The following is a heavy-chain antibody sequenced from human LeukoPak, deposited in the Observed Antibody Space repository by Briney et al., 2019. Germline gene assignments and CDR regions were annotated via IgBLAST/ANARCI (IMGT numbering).Heavy chain of an antibody. Sequence: QTGGPLTLSCSPSGLTFNRYAMIWLPQAPGKGGEGLSAISGRGGSTYYADSVKGRFTISRDSSKNTLYLQMNSLRAGDTAVYYCAKDYDILTGYYVVWGQGTLVPVFS. CDR1: GLTFNRYA. V-gene: IGHV3-23*01. D-gene: IGHD3-9*01. J-gene: IGHJ4*02. CDR2: ISGRGGST. CDR3: AKDYDILTGYYVV.